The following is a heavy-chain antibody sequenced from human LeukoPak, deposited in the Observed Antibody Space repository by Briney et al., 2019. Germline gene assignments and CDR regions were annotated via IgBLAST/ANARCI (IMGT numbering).Heavy chain of an antibody. Sequence: SETLSLTCTVSGGSISSYYWSWIRHPPGKGLEWIGYIYYSGSTNYNPSLKSRVTISVDTSKNQFSLKLSSVTAADTAVYYCARADPEYYYDSSGYYPFDYWGQGTLVTVSS. CDR3: ARADPEYYYDSSGYYPFDY. CDR2: IYYSGST. V-gene: IGHV4-59*01. CDR1: GGSISSYY. J-gene: IGHJ4*02. D-gene: IGHD3-22*01.